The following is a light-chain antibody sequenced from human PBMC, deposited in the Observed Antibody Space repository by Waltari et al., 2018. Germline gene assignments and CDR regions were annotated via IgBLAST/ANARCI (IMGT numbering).Light chain of an antibody. CDR3: QSTDSSGSYRV. Sequence: SYELTQPPSVSVSPGPTARTPCSGDALPKHYAYWFQQKPGKAPVPGRCKDSERPSGIPERFSGSSSGTTVTLTISGVQAEDEADYYCQSTDSSGSYRVFGGGTKLTVL. CDR2: KDS. CDR1: ALPKHY. J-gene: IGLJ2*01. V-gene: IGLV3-25*03.